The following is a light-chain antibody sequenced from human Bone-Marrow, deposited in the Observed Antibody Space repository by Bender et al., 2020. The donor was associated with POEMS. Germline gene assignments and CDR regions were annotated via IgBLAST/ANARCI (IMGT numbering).Light chain of an antibody. CDR2: DDD. CDR1: NIRSNT. J-gene: IGLJ2*01. V-gene: IGLV3-21*02. CDR3: QVWENSVDHVL. Sequence: SYGLTQPPSVSVAPGQTATITCGGDNIRSNTVHWYQQKPGQAPVLVVYDDDKRPSGIPERFSGSNSGNTATLTISGVEAGDEADYFCQVWENSVDHVLFGGGTKLTAL.